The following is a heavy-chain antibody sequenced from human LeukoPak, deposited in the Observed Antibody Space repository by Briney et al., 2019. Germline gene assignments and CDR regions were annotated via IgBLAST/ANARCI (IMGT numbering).Heavy chain of an antibody. J-gene: IGHJ6*02. Sequence: GGSLRLSCAASGFTFSSRSMNWVRQAPGKGLEWVSSISSSSSYIYYADSVKGRFTISRDNAKNSLYLQMNSLRAEDTAVYYCARDRDIVVAYGMDVWGQGTTVTVSS. CDR3: ARDRDIVVAYGMDV. D-gene: IGHD2-2*01. CDR2: ISSSSSYI. V-gene: IGHV3-21*01. CDR1: GFTFSSRS.